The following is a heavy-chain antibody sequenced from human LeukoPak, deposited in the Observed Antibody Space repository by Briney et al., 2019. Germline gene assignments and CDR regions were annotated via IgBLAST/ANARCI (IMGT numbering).Heavy chain of an antibody. J-gene: IGHJ5*02. D-gene: IGHD2-15*01. Sequence: GGSLRLSCAASGFTFSSYAMSWVRQAPGQGLELVSAMCGSGGSTYYADSVKGRFTISRENYKNTLYLQMNSMRAEDTAVYYCAKEGDIVVVVAATAPNWFDPWGQGTLVTVSS. V-gene: IGHV3-23*01. CDR3: AKEGDIVVVVAATAPNWFDP. CDR1: GFTFSSYA. CDR2: MCGSGGST.